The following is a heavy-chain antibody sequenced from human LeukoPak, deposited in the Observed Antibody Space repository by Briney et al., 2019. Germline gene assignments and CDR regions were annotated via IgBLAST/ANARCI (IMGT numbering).Heavy chain of an antibody. CDR2: IYYSGST. CDR1: GGSISSSSYY. Sequence: SETLSLTCTVSGGSISSSSYYWGWIRQPPGKGLEWIGSIYYSGSTYYNPSLKSRVTISVDTSKNQFSLKLSSVTAADTAVYYCARHVVSNRYYDFWSGYPLDYWGQGTLVTVSS. D-gene: IGHD3-3*01. V-gene: IGHV4-39*01. J-gene: IGHJ4*02. CDR3: ARHVVSNRYYDFWSGYPLDY.